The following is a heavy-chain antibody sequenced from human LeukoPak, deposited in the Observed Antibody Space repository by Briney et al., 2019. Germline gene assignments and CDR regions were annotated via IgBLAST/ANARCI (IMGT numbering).Heavy chain of an antibody. D-gene: IGHD2-2*01. Sequence: SHTLSLTCTVSGGSISSGSYYWNWIRQPAGEGLEWIGRMYTSGSTNYNPSLKSRVTISVDTSKNQFSLKLSSVTAADTAVYYCARSSTTDANHYYYYYMDVWGRGTTVTVSS. CDR3: ARSSTTDANHYYYYYMDV. CDR1: GGSISSGSYY. CDR2: MYTSGST. V-gene: IGHV4-61*02. J-gene: IGHJ6*03.